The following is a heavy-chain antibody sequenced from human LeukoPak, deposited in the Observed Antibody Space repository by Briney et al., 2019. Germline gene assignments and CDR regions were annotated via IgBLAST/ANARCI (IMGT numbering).Heavy chain of an antibody. V-gene: IGHV3-74*01. J-gene: IGHJ4*02. D-gene: IGHD3-22*01. Sequence: GGSLRLSCAASGFTFSSYAMSWVRQAPGKGLVWVSRIKSDGSSTTYADSVKGRFTISRDNGKSSLYLQMNSLRAEDTAVYYCARGVYDSTGYYQYWGQGTLVTVSS. CDR3: ARGVYDSTGYYQY. CDR1: GFTFSSYA. CDR2: IKSDGSST.